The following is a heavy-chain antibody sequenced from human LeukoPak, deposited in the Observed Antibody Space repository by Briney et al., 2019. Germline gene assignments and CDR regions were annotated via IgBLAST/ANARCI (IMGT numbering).Heavy chain of an antibody. V-gene: IGHV1-18*01. J-gene: IGHJ4*02. CDR2: FSPNNGNT. CDR1: GYTFTSYG. D-gene: IGHD2-15*01. CDR3: ARPARGLTPFDY. Sequence: VASVKVSCKASGYTFTSYGINWVRQAPGQGLEWMAWFSPNNGNTIYAQKFQGRVTMTTDTSTSTAYMELRSLGSDDTAVYYCARPARGLTPFDYWGQGTLVTVSS.